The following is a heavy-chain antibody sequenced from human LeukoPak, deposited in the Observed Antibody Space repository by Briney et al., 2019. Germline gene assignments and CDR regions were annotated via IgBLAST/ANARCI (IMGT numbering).Heavy chain of an antibody. D-gene: IGHD6-19*01. V-gene: IGHV3-30-3*01. Sequence: PGGSLRLSCAVSGFTFSSYAMHWVRQAPGKGLEWVAVISYDGSNKYYADSVKGRFTISRDNSKNTLYLQMNSLRAEDTAVYYCAKVPNSSGWYDVFDYWGQGTLVTVSS. J-gene: IGHJ4*02. CDR1: GFTFSSYA. CDR3: AKVPNSSGWYDVFDY. CDR2: ISYDGSNK.